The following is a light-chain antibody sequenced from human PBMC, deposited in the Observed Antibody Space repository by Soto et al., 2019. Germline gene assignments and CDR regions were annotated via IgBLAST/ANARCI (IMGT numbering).Light chain of an antibody. CDR2: GAS. CDR3: HPYARSPIT. Sequence: EIVLTQAPGALSMTPGERATLSCRASQSVSSNYLAWYQQKPGQAPRLLIYGASSRDTGLPDRFSGGGSGTDFTLTISRLEPEDFAMYYCHPYARSPITLGGGTKVDIK. V-gene: IGKV3-20*01. J-gene: IGKJ4*01. CDR1: QSVSSNY.